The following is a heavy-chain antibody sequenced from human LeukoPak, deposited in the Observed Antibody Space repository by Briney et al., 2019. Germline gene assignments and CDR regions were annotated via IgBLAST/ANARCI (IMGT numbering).Heavy chain of an antibody. V-gene: IGHV4-59*01. CDR1: GGSISSYY. CDR2: IYHSGST. Sequence: SETLSLTCTVSGGSISSYYWSWIRQPPGKGPEWIGYIYHSGSTNYNPSLKSRVTISVDTSKNQFSLKLSSVTAADTAVYYCARSRYIVVVPAAMLGPSRNWFDPWGQGTLVTVSS. D-gene: IGHD2-2*01. CDR3: ARSRYIVVVPAAMLGPSRNWFDP. J-gene: IGHJ5*02.